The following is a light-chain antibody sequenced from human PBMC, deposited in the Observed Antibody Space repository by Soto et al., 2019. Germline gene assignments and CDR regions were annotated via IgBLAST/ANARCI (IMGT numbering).Light chain of an antibody. V-gene: IGKV3-20*01. CDR3: QQYGRSPGT. CDR1: QSVSSSY. CDR2: GAS. Sequence: EIVLTQSPGTLSLSPGERATLSCRASQSVSSSYLVWYQQKPGQAPRLLIYGASSRATGIPDRFSGSGSGTDFTLTISRLEPEDFAVYYCQQYGRSPGTFGQGTKVEIK. J-gene: IGKJ1*01.